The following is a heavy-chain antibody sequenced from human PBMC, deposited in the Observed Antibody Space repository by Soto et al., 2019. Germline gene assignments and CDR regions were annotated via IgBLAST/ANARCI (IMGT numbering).Heavy chain of an antibody. CDR3: ASVPLSGYDILTGARLGYYGMDV. J-gene: IGHJ6*02. D-gene: IGHD3-9*01. CDR1: GGSISSSNW. V-gene: IGHV4-4*02. CDR2: IYHSVST. Sequence: SETLSLTCAGSGGSISSSNWWSWVRQPPGKGLEWIGEIYHSVSTNYNPSLKSRVTISVDKSKNQFSLKLSSVTAADTAVYYCASVPLSGYDILTGARLGYYGMDVWGQGTTVTVSS.